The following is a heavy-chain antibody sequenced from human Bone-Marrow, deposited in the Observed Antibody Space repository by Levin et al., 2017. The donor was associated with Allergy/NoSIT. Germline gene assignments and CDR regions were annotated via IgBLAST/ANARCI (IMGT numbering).Heavy chain of an antibody. J-gene: IGHJ4*02. D-gene: IGHD6-13*01. Sequence: GESLMISCAASGFMFSTYAMSWVRQAPGKGLEWVSGISGSGDSTYYADSVKGRFTISKDSSKNTLYLQMNSLRAEDTAKYYCAKQGISAAGTISGYWGLGTQVTVSS. CDR2: ISGSGDST. V-gene: IGHV3-23*01. CDR1: GFMFSTYA. CDR3: AKQGISAAGTISGY.